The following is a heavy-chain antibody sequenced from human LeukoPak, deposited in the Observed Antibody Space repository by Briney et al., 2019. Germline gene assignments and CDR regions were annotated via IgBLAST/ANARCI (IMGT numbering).Heavy chain of an antibody. D-gene: IGHD3-22*01. CDR2: ISSSGSTI. Sequence: PGGSLRLSCAASGFTFSSYEMNWVRQALGKGLEWVSYISSSGSTIYYADSVKGRFTISRDNAKNSLYLQMNSLRAEDTAVYYCARDRSQGSDSSGYYPDALNIWGQGTMVTVSS. V-gene: IGHV3-48*03. CDR1: GFTFSSYE. CDR3: ARDRSQGSDSSGYYPDALNI. J-gene: IGHJ3*02.